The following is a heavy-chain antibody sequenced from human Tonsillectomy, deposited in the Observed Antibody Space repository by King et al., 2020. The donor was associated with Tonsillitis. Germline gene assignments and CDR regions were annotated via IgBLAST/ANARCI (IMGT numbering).Heavy chain of an antibody. CDR1: GFTFSSYA. J-gene: IGHJ4*02. Sequence: VQLVESGGGLVQPGGSLRLSCSASGFTFSSYAMHWVRQAPGKGLEYVSAISSNGGSTYYADSVKGRFTISRDNSKNTLYLQMSSLRAEDTAVYYCVKGGSGSGSYYNSFDYWGQGTLVTVSS. D-gene: IGHD3-10*01. CDR2: ISSNGGST. CDR3: VKGGSGSGSYYNSFDY. V-gene: IGHV3-64D*06.